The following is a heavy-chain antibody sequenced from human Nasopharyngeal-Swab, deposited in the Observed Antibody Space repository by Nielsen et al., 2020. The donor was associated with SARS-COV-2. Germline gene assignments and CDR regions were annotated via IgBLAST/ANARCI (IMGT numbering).Heavy chain of an antibody. V-gene: IGHV3-23*01. J-gene: IGHJ4*02. CDR2: ISGSGGST. CDR3: ARDRSLTMVRGVNFDY. Sequence: GGSLRLSCAASGFTFSSYAMSWVRRAPGKGLEWVSAISGSGGSTYYADSVKGRFTISRDNSKNTLYLQMNSLRDEDTAVYYGARDRSLTMVRGVNFDYWGQGTLVTVSS. CDR1: GFTFSSYA. D-gene: IGHD3-10*01.